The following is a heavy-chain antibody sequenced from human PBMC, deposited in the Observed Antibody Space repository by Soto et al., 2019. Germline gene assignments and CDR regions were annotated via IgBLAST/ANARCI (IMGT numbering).Heavy chain of an antibody. D-gene: IGHD5-12*01. CDR1: GFTFSDYY. J-gene: IGHJ6*03. CDR3: ARCGYDSNYYYYYMDV. V-gene: IGHV3-11*01. CDR2: ISSSGSTI. Sequence: GGSLRLSCAASGFTFSDYYMSWIRQAPGKGLEWVSYISSSGSTIYYADSVKGRFTISRDNAKNSLYLQMNSLRAEDTAVYYCARCGYDSNYYYYYMDVWGKGTTVTVSS.